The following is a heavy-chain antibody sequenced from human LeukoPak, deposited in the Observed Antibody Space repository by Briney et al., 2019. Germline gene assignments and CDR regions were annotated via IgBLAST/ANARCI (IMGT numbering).Heavy chain of an antibody. CDR2: ISGSGGST. J-gene: IGHJ4*02. D-gene: IGHD3-3*01. CDR3: AKDHESHTIFGVVTDY. V-gene: IGHV3-23*01. Sequence: PGGSLRLSCAASGFTFSSYAMTWVRQAPGKGLEWVSAISGSGGSTYSADSVKGRFTISRDNSKNTLYLQMNSLRPEDTAVYYCAKDHESHTIFGVVTDYWGQGTLVTVSS. CDR1: GFTFSSYA.